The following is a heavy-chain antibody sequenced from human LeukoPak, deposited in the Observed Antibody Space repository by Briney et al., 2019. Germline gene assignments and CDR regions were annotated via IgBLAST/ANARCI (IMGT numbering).Heavy chain of an antibody. V-gene: IGHV3-53*01. CDR3: VSLWFGQLSVNNNYHMDA. J-gene: IGHJ6*03. Sequence: PGGSLRLSCAASGFNVRSSYMSWVRQAPGKGLEWVSVIYSGGTKYYADSVKGRFTISRDNSKNTLFLQMNSLRVEDTAVYYCVSLWFGQLSVNNNYHMDAWGKGTTVIISS. D-gene: IGHD3-10*01. CDR1: GFNVRSSY. CDR2: IYSGGTK.